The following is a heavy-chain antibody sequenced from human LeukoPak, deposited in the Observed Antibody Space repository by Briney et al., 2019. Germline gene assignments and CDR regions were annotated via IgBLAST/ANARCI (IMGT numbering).Heavy chain of an antibody. V-gene: IGHV3-7*01. CDR3: ASSWGATTIDY. Sequence: GGSLRLSCAASGFTFSSYWMSWVRQAPGKGLEWVANIKQDGSEKYYVDSVKGRFTISRDNAKNSLYLQMNSLGAEDTAVYYCASSWGATTIDYWGQGTLVTVSS. D-gene: IGHD1-26*01. CDR2: IKQDGSEK. J-gene: IGHJ4*02. CDR1: GFTFSSYW.